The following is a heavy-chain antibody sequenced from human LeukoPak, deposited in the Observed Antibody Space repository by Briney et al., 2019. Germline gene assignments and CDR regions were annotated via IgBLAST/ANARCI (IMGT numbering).Heavy chain of an antibody. CDR3: AKYLYDFWSGSYY. V-gene: IGHV3-23*01. CDR2: ISGSGGST. J-gene: IGHJ4*02. CDR1: GFTFSSYA. Sequence: GGFLRLSCAASGFTFSSYAMSWVRQAPGKGLEWVSAISGSGGSTYYADSVKGRFTISRDNSKNTLYLQMNSLRAEDTAVYYCAKYLYDFWSGSYYWGQGTLVTVSS. D-gene: IGHD3-3*01.